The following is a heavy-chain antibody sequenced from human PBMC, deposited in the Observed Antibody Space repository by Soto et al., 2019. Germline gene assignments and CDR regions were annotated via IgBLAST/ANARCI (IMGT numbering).Heavy chain of an antibody. CDR2: IYYSGTT. V-gene: IGHV4-28*01. D-gene: IGHD5-18*01. CDR3: ARMEIQGPIDY. CDR1: GYSISSSNW. Sequence: QVQLQESGPGLVKPSDTLSLTCAVSGYSISSSNWWGWILQPPGKGLEWIGYIYYSGTTYYNPSLKRRVTMSVDTSTNQFSLKLTSVTAVDTAVYYCARMEIQGPIDYWGQGTLVTVSS. J-gene: IGHJ4*02.